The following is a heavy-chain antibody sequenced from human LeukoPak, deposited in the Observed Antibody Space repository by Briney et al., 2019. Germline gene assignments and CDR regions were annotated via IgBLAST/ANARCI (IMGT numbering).Heavy chain of an antibody. Sequence: HGGSLRLSCAASGFTFSSYAMSWVRQAPGKGLEWVSAISGSGGGTYYADSVKGRFTISRDNSKNTLYLQMNSLRAEDTAVYYCAKAWDSSGYYTIYYDFDYWGQGTLVTVSS. D-gene: IGHD3-22*01. CDR2: ISGSGGGT. V-gene: IGHV3-23*01. J-gene: IGHJ4*02. CDR1: GFTFSSYA. CDR3: AKAWDSSGYYTIYYDFDY.